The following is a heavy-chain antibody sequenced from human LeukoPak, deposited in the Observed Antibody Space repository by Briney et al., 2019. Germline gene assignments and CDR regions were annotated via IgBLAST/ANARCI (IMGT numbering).Heavy chain of an antibody. Sequence: GGSLRLSCAASGFTFSSYGMHWVRQAPGKGLEGVAVISYDGSNKYYADSVKGRFTISRDNSKNTLYLQMNSLRAEDTAVYYCAKDQEWLASRGGAFDIWGQGTMVTVSS. CDR3: AKDQEWLASRGGAFDI. J-gene: IGHJ3*02. CDR2: ISYDGSNK. CDR1: GFTFSSYG. V-gene: IGHV3-30*18. D-gene: IGHD3-3*01.